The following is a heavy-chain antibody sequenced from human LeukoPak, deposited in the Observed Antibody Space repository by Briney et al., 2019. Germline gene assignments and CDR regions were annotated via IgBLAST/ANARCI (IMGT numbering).Heavy chain of an antibody. D-gene: IGHD5-18*01. CDR2: IIPILGIA. V-gene: IGHV1-69*02. Sequence: SVKVSCKASGGTFSSYTISWVRQAHGQGLEWMGRIIPILGIANYAQKFQGRVTITADKSTSTAYMELSSLRSEDTAVYYCARGGSGYSYGYVDYWGQGTLVTVSS. J-gene: IGHJ4*02. CDR3: ARGGSGYSYGYVDY. CDR1: GGTFSSYT.